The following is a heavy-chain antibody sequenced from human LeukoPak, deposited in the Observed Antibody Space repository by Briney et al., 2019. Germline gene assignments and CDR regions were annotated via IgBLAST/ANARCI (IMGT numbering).Heavy chain of an antibody. Sequence: SETLSLTCTVSGGSISSSSYYWGWIRQPPGKGLEWIGSIYYSGSTYYNPSLKSRVTISVDTSKNQFSLKLSSLTAADTAVYYCARRARLYSSSSGRGNWFDPWGQETLVTVSS. J-gene: IGHJ5*02. D-gene: IGHD6-6*01. CDR1: GGSISSSSYY. CDR2: IYYSGST. V-gene: IGHV4-39*01. CDR3: ARRARLYSSSSGRGNWFDP.